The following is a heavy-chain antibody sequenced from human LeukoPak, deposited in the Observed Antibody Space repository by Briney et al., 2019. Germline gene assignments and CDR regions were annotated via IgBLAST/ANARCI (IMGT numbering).Heavy chain of an antibody. CDR2: IYSGGST. D-gene: IGHD3-22*01. V-gene: IGHV3-53*01. J-gene: IGHJ6*03. Sequence: GGSLRLSCAASGFTVSSNYMSWVRQAPGKGLEWVSVIYSGGSTYYADSVKGRLTISRDNSKNTLYLQMNSLRAEDTAVYYCASRYYYDSSGYLGVYYYYYMDVWGKGTTVTVSS. CDR3: ASRYYYDSSGYLGVYYYYYMDV. CDR1: GFTVSSNY.